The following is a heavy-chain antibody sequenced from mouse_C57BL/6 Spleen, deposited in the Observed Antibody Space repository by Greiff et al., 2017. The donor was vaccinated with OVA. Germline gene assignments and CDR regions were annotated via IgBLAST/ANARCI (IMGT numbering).Heavy chain of an antibody. CDR2: IRSKSNNYAT. V-gene: IGHV10-1*01. J-gene: IGHJ4*01. CDR1: GFSFNTYA. Sequence: EVQLVESGGGLVQPKGSLKLSCAASGFSFNTYAMNWVRQAPGKGLEWVARIRSKSNNYATYYADSVKDRFTISRDDSESMLYLQMNNLKTEDTAMYYCVCDYDGAMDYWGQGTSVTVSS. CDR3: VCDYDGAMDY. D-gene: IGHD2-4*01.